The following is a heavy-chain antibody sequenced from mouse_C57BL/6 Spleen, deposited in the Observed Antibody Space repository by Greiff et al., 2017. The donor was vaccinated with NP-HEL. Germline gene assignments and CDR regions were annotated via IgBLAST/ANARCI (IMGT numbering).Heavy chain of an antibody. CDR1: GYTFTSYG. CDR3: ARSPGDMDY. J-gene: IGHJ4*01. CDR2: IYPRSGNT. V-gene: IGHV1-81*01. D-gene: IGHD2-13*01. Sequence: QVHVKQSGAELARPGASVKLSCKASGYTFTSYGISWVKQRTGQGLEWIGEIYPRSGNTYYNEKFKGKATLTADKSSSTAYMELRSLTSEDSAVYFCARSPGDMDYWGQGTSVTVSS.